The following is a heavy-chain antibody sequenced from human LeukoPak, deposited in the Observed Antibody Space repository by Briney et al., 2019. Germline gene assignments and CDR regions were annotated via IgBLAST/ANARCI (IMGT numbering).Heavy chain of an antibody. CDR1: GGSISSYY. CDR3: ARAIIFYDSSGYYLYYFDY. CDR2: IYTSGST. Sequence: SETLSLTCTVSGGSISSYYWSWIRQPAGKGLEWMGRIYTSGSTNYNPSLKSRVTMSVDTSKNQFSLKLSSVTAADTAVYYCARAIIFYDSSGYYLYYFDYWGQGTLVTVSS. D-gene: IGHD3-22*01. V-gene: IGHV4-4*07. J-gene: IGHJ4*02.